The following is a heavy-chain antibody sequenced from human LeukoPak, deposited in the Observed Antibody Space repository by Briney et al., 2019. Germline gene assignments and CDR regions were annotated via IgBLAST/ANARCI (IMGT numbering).Heavy chain of an antibody. CDR1: GYTFTSYG. V-gene: IGHV1-18*01. CDR3: ARAGYCSGGSCYPYYYYYYMDV. Sequence: GASVKVSCKASGYTFTSYGISWVRQAPGQGLEWIGWISAYNGNTNYAQRLQGRVTMTTDTSASTAYMELRSLRSDDTAVYYCARAGYCSGGSCYPYYYYYYMDVWGKGTTVTVSS. CDR2: ISAYNGNT. J-gene: IGHJ6*03. D-gene: IGHD2-15*01.